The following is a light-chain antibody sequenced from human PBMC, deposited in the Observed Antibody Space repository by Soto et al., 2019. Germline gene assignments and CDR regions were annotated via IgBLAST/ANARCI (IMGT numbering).Light chain of an antibody. CDR2: GAS. CDR1: QSVSSSY. V-gene: IGKV3-20*01. CDR3: QQSGSSPRT. Sequence: TVLTQSPGTLSLSQGERATLHCRASQSVSSSYLAWYQQKPGQAPRLLIYGASSRATGIPDRFSGGGSGTDFTLTICRLEPEDFAVYYCQQSGSSPRTFGQGTKVDIK. J-gene: IGKJ1*01.